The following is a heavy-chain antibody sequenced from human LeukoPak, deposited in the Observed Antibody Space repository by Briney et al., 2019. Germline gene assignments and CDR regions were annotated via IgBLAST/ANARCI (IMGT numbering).Heavy chain of an antibody. D-gene: IGHD7-27*01. CDR2: IQSDGANE. CDR1: GFTFSTSG. J-gene: IGHJ4*02. Sequence: GGSLRLSCAASGFTFSTSGMHWIRQAPGKGLEWVALIQSDGANEYYADSVQGRFTISRDNSKNTVHLQINSLRPEDTAMYYCVRDGAHWDLDYWGQGTLITVSS. CDR3: VRDGAHWDLDY. V-gene: IGHV3-30*06.